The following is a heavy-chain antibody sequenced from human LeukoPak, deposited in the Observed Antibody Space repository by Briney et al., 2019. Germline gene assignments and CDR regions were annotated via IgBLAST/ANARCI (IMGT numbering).Heavy chain of an antibody. J-gene: IGHJ4*02. D-gene: IGHD6-19*01. Sequence: GGSLRLSCAASGFTFSNAWMSWVRQAPGKGLGWVGRIKSKTDGGTTDYAAPVKGRFTISRDDSKNTLYLQMNSLKTEDTAVYYCCRAVAGTHTIDYWGQGTLVTVSS. CDR1: GFTFSNAW. CDR2: IKSKTDGGTT. CDR3: CRAVAGTHTIDY. V-gene: IGHV3-15*01.